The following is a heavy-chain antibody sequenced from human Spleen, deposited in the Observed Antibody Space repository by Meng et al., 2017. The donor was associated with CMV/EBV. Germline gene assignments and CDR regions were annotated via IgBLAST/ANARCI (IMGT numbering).Heavy chain of an antibody. J-gene: IGHJ5*02. Sequence: SETLSLTCTVSGGSISSYYWTWIRQPPGKGLEWIGNIYYTGSTNYNPSLESRVTISVDTSKNQFSLKLTSVTAADTAVYYCAREVTIFGMDFIEKRFDPWGQGTLVTVSS. CDR1: GGSISSYY. CDR3: AREVTIFGMDFIEKRFDP. CDR2: IYYTGST. D-gene: IGHD3-3*01. V-gene: IGHV4-59*01.